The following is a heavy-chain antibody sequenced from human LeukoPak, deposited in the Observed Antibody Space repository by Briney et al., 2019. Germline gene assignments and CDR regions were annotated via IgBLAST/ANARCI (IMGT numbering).Heavy chain of an antibody. CDR3: ARRPPYYYDNWFDP. V-gene: IGHV4-59*08. D-gene: IGHD3-10*01. CDR2: IYYNGST. CDR1: GGSISSYY. J-gene: IGHJ5*02. Sequence: PSETLSLTCTVSGGSISSYYWSWIRQPPGKGLEWIGYIYYNGSTNSNHSLKSRVTITVDTSKNQFTLKLSSVTAADTAVYYCARRPPYYYDNWFDPWGQGTLVTVSS.